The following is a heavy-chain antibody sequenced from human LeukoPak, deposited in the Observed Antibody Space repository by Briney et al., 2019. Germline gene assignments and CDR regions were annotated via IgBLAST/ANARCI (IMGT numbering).Heavy chain of an antibody. CDR2: ISYDASSK. CDR3: AKDQDVPAAGTWGSIDS. V-gene: IGHV3-30*18. J-gene: IGHJ4*02. Sequence: GRSLRLSCAASGFTFTSYGMHWVRQAPGKGLEWVAVISYDASSKYYADSVKGRFTISRDNSKNTLYLQMNSLRAEDTAVYFCAKDQDVPAAGTWGSIDSWGQGTLVTVSS. CDR1: GFTFTSYG. D-gene: IGHD6-13*01.